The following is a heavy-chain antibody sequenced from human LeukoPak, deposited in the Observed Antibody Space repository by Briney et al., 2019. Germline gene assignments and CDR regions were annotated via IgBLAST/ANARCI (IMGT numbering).Heavy chain of an antibody. CDR2: ILYDGTNK. J-gene: IGHJ4*02. Sequence: GGSLRLSCAASGFTFSSYGMHWVRRAPGKGLEWVAFILYDGTNKYYADSVKGRFTISRDNSKNTLYLQMNSLRAEDTAVYYCAKRVAGTYHFDYWGQGTLVTVSS. D-gene: IGHD6-19*01. CDR3: AKRVAGTYHFDY. V-gene: IGHV3-30*02. CDR1: GFTFSSYG.